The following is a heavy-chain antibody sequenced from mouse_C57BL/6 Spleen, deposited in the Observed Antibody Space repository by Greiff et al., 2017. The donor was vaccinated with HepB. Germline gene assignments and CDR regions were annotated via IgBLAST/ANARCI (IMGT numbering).Heavy chain of an antibody. CDR1: GYTFTDYY. V-gene: IGHV1-19*01. CDR2: INPYNGGT. Sequence: VQLQQSGPVLVKPGASVKMSCKASGYTFTDYYMNWVKQSPGKSLEWIGVINPYNGGTSYNQKFKGKATLTVDKSSSTAYMELNSLTSEDSAVYYCAGETVVARYFDVWGTGTTVTVSS. CDR3: AGETVVARYFDV. D-gene: IGHD1-1*01. J-gene: IGHJ1*03.